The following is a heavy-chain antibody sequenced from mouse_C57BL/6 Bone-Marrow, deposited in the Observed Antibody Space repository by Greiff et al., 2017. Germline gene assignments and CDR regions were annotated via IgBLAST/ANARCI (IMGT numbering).Heavy chain of an antibody. Sequence: VQLQQPGAELVKPGASVKMSCKASGYTFTSYWITWVKQRPGQGLEWIGNIYPGSGSTNYNEKFKSKATLTVDTSASTAYMQLSSLTSEDSAVYYWARPYYSDCWYFDVWGTGTTVTVSS. J-gene: IGHJ1*03. D-gene: IGHD2-12*01. CDR2: IYPGSGST. CDR1: GYTFTSYW. V-gene: IGHV1-55*01. CDR3: ARPYYSDCWYFDV.